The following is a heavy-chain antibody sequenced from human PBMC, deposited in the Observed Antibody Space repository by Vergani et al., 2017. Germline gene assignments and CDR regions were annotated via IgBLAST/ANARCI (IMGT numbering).Heavy chain of an antibody. CDR1: GGSISSYY. V-gene: IGHV4-59*01. J-gene: IGHJ4*02. CDR3: ARGLVVSQPDY. D-gene: IGHD2-8*02. CDR2: IYYSGST. Sequence: QVHLQESGPGLVKPSETLSLTCTVSGGSISSYYWSWIRQPPGKGLEWIGSIYYSGSTNYNPSLKSRVTISLDTSQNQFSLKLTSVTAADTAVYYCARGLVVSQPDYWGQGTLVTVSS.